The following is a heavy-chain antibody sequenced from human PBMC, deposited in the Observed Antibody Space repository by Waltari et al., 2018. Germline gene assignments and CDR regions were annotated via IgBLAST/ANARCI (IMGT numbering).Heavy chain of an antibody. D-gene: IGHD3-22*01. Sequence: EVQLLASGGGLVQPGGSLRLSCAASGFTFSSYAMSWVRQAPGKGLEWVSAISGSGGSTYYADSVKGRFTISRDNSKNTLYLQMNSLRAEDTAVYYCAKSEGNYYDSSGYYQYWGQGTLVTVSS. CDR1: GFTFSSYA. CDR3: AKSEGNYYDSSGYYQY. V-gene: IGHV3-23*01. J-gene: IGHJ4*02. CDR2: ISGSGGST.